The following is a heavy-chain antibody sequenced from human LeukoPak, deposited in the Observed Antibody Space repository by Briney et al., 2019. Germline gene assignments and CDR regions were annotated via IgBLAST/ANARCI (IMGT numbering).Heavy chain of an antibody. D-gene: IGHD2-21*02. CDR3: AKSNLGVTAHN. CDR1: GGTFSSYA. Sequence: ASVKVSCKASGGTFSSYAISWVRQAPGQGLEWMGGIIPIFGTANYAQKFQGRVTITADESTSTAYMELSSLRAEDTAVYYCAKSNLGVTAHNWGQGTLVTVSS. CDR2: IIPIFGTA. J-gene: IGHJ4*02. V-gene: IGHV1-69*13.